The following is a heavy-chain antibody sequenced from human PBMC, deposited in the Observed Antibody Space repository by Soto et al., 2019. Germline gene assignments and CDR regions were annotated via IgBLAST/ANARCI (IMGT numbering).Heavy chain of an antibody. CDR2: IWYDGINK. J-gene: IGHJ4*02. CDR3: AREAIEGAPFDY. Sequence: PGGSLRLSCAASGFTFSSYGIHWVRQAPGKGLEWVAVIWYDGINKYYADSVKGRFTIPRDNSKNTLYLQMNSLRAEDTAVYYCAREAIEGAPFDYLGQGTLVTLSS. CDR1: GFTFSSYG. D-gene: IGHD1-26*01. V-gene: IGHV3-33*01.